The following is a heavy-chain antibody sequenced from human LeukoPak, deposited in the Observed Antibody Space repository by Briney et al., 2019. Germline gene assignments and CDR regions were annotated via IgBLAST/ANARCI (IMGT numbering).Heavy chain of an antibody. V-gene: IGHV3-23*01. D-gene: IGHD2-2*01. J-gene: IGHJ4*02. CDR3: VKDVCTSPRCLLYSDS. CDR1: GFAFNNYA. Sequence: GGSLRLSCRTSGFAFNNYAMNWVRQPPGKGLEWVSGISGFNTYYADSVNGRFPISRDNSKNVLYLQMNRLRVEDTAVYYCVKDVCTSPRCLLYSDSWGQGALVTVSS. CDR2: ISGFNT.